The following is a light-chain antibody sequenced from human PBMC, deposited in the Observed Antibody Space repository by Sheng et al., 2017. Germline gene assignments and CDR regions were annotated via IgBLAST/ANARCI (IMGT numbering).Light chain of an antibody. CDR3: QQYDDLPIT. Sequence: DIQMTQSPSSLSASIGDRVTISCQASQDIATYLSWYQQKPGKAPKLLIYGASNLETGVPSRFSGSGSGTYFTFTISSLQPEDLATYFCQQYDDLPITFGPGTRV. J-gene: IGKJ3*01. CDR1: QDIATY. CDR2: GAS. V-gene: IGKV1-33*01.